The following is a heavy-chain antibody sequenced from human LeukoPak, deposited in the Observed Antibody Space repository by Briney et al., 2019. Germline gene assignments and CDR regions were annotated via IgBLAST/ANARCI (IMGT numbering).Heavy chain of an antibody. D-gene: IGHD6-19*01. J-gene: IGHJ4*02. CDR2: IRTGSNYI. Sequence: PGGSLRLSCAASGFTFSSYSMNWVRQAPGKGLEWVSSIRTGSNYIYYADSVKGRFTISRDNAKNSLYLQMNSLRAEDTAEYYCARDNSAGVAGSPFDYWGQGTLVTVSS. CDR1: GFTFSSYS. V-gene: IGHV3-21*01. CDR3: ARDNSAGVAGSPFDY.